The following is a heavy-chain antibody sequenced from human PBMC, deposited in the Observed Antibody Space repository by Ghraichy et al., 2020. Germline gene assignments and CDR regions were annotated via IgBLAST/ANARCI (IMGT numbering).Heavy chain of an antibody. CDR3: AKDMTVLRILEWLSFFDD. J-gene: IGHJ5*02. V-gene: IGHV3-23*01. CDR2: ITDSGYNT. CDR1: GFTFRDFA. D-gene: IGHD3-3*01. Sequence: GGSLGLSCAASGFTFRDFAMTWVRLAPGKGLEWVSSITDSGYNTYYADSVKGRFAISRDNSRDTLYLQMNSLRAEDTAVYYCAKDMTVLRILEWLSFFDDWGQGTLVTVSS.